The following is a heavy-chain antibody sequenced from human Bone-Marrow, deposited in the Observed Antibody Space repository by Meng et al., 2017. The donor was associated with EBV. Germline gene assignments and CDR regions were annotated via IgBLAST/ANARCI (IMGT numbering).Heavy chain of an antibody. CDR3: ARGLDTAMVD. D-gene: IGHD5-18*01. J-gene: IGHJ4*02. CDR2: INHSGST. CDR1: GGSFSGYY. Sequence: QRQLQAWCAGLLQPSETLSLTCAVYGGSFSGYYWSWIRQPPGKGLEWIGEINHSGSTNYNPSLKSRVTISVDTSKNQFSLKLSSVTAADTAVYYCARGLDTAMVDWGQGTLVTVSS. V-gene: IGHV4-34*01.